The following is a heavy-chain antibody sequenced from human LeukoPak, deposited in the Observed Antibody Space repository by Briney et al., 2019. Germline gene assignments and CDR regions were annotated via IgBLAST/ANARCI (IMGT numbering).Heavy chain of an antibody. D-gene: IGHD2-21*02. CDR1: AYTFTGYY. CDR3: ARARRGGYCGGDCYTYYFDY. Sequence: ASVKVSCKASAYTFTGYYMHWVRQAPGQGLEWMGWIYPNSGGTNYAQKFQGRVTMTRDTSISTAYMELSRLRSDDTAVYYCARARRGGYCGGDCYTYYFDYWGQGTLVTVSS. V-gene: IGHV1-2*02. CDR2: IYPNSGGT. J-gene: IGHJ4*02.